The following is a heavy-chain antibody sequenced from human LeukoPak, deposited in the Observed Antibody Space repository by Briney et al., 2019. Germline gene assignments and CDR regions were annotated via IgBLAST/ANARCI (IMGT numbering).Heavy chain of an antibody. D-gene: IGHD3-9*01. J-gene: IGHJ4*02. Sequence: PSQTLSLTCTVSGGSISSYYWSWIRQPPGKGLEWIGYIYYSGSTNYNPSLKSRVTISVKTSKNQFSLKLRSVTAADTAVYYCARVTGYTIEDYFDYWGQGTLVTVSS. CDR1: GGSISSYY. CDR2: IYYSGST. CDR3: ARVTGYTIEDYFDY. V-gene: IGHV4-59*01.